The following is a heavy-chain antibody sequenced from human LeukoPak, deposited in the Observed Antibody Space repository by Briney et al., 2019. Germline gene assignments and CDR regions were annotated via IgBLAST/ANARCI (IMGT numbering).Heavy chain of an antibody. CDR2: ISGSGGST. D-gene: IGHD5-12*01. CDR3: AKDKLRGYTLWDY. J-gene: IGHJ4*02. V-gene: IGHV3-23*01. CDR1: GFTFSSYA. Sequence: GGSLRLSCAAPGFTFSSYAMSWVRQAPGKGLEWVSAISGSGGSTYYADSVKGRSTISRDNSKNTLYLQMNSLRAEDTAVYYCAKDKLRGYTLWDYWGQGTLVTVSS.